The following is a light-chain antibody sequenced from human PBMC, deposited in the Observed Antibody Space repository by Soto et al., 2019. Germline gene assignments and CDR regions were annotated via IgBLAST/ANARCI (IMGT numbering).Light chain of an antibody. CDR2: AAS. J-gene: IGKJ5*01. CDR1: QDISSW. V-gene: IGKV1-12*01. CDR3: QQSNSFPLT. Sequence: DIQMTQSPSSVSAFVGVRVTITCRASQDISSWLAWYQQKPGKAPKLLIYAASSLESGVPSRFSGSGSGTIFILTISSLQPEDFATYYCQQSNSFPLTFGQGTRLEIK.